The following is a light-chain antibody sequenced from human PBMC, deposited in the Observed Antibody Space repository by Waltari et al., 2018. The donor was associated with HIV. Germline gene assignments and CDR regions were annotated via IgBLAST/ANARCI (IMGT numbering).Light chain of an antibody. CDR3: QSHDSSLSGYV. Sequence: QSVMTQPPSVSGAPGQRVTISCTGSSSKIGAGSHVHWYQQLPATAPKLLIYGNSNRPSGVPDRFSGSKSGTSASLAITGLQAEDEADYYCQSHDSSLSGYVFGTGTKVTVL. J-gene: IGLJ1*01. V-gene: IGLV1-40*01. CDR1: SSKIGAGSH. CDR2: GNS.